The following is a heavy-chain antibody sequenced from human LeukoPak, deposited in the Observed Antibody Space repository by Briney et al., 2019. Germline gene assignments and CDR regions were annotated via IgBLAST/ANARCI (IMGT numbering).Heavy chain of an antibody. Sequence: PGRSLRLSCAASGFTFSSYGMHWVRQAPGKGLEWVAAISYDGSNKYYADSVKGRFTISRDNSKNTLYLQMNSLRAEDTAVYYCAKDPPSGGWYAGFDYWGQGTLVTVSS. CDR3: AKDPPSGGWYAGFDY. CDR2: ISYDGSNK. J-gene: IGHJ4*02. V-gene: IGHV3-30*18. CDR1: GFTFSSYG. D-gene: IGHD6-19*01.